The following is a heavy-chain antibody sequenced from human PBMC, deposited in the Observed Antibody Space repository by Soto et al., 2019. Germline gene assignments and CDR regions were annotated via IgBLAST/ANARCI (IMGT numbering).Heavy chain of an antibody. V-gene: IGHV4-59*11. CDR1: GGSISNHY. D-gene: IGHD7-27*01. Sequence: QVQLQESGPGLVKPSETLSLTCSVSGGSISNHYWCWIRQPPGKGLEWIGYIYYNGNTNYNPSLKSRVNMSVDTSRNQISLKLTTVTAADTAVYYCTRANWYSEYWGQGTLVTVSS. J-gene: IGHJ4*02. CDR3: TRANWYSEY. CDR2: IYYNGNT.